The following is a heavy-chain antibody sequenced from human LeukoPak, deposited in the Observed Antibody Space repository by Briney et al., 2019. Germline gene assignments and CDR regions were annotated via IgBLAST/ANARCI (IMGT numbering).Heavy chain of an antibody. Sequence: GGSLRLSCAASGFTFSSYSMNWVRQAPGKGLEWVSSISSSSSYIYYADSVKGRFTISRDNAKNSLYLQMNSLRAEDTAVYYCAKAGRLWFGELGYWGQGTLVTVSS. CDR3: AKAGRLWFGELGY. V-gene: IGHV3-21*01. CDR2: ISSSSSYI. CDR1: GFTFSSYS. J-gene: IGHJ4*02. D-gene: IGHD3-10*01.